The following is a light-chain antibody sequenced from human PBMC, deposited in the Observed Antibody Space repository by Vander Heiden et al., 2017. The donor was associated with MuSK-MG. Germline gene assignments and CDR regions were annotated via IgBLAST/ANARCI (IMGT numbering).Light chain of an antibody. V-gene: IGKV2-28*01. J-gene: IGKJ3*01. CDR3: RQALQTPYT. CDR1: QSLLHSNGYNY. CDR2: LGS. Sequence: DFVMTQSPLSLPVTPGEPASISCRSSQSLLHSNGYNYLDWYLQKPGQSPQLLIYLGSNRASGVPDRFSGSGSGTDFTLKISRVEAEDVGVYYCRQALQTPYTFGHGTKVDIK.